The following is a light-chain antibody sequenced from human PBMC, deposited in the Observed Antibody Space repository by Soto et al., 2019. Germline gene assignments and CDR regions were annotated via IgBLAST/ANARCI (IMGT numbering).Light chain of an antibody. V-gene: IGKV4-1*01. CDR3: HQDSTTPPT. Sequence: DIVMTQSQDSLAVWLGERATLNCKPSQSVLYSSNTKNYLAWYQQKPGQPPKLLIYCASTRESGVPDRFSGSVCCSYVTPPIITPQRGDVAVYYCHQDSTTPPTCAQGTKVEI. J-gene: IGKJ1*01. CDR1: QSVLYSSNTKNY. CDR2: CAS.